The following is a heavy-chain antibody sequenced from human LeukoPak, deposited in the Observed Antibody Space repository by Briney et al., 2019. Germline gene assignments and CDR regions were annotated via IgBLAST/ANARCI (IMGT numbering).Heavy chain of an antibody. CDR3: ARHLYSYGSTWYFDL. CDR2: IYYSGST. J-gene: IGHJ2*01. D-gene: IGHD5-18*01. CDR1: GGSISSSSYY. Sequence: ETLSLTCTVSGGSISSSSYYWGWIRQPPGKGLEWIGSIYYSGSTYYNPSPKSRVTISVDTSKNQFSLKLSSVTAADTAVYYCARHLYSYGSTWYFDLWGRGTLVTVSS. V-gene: IGHV4-39*01.